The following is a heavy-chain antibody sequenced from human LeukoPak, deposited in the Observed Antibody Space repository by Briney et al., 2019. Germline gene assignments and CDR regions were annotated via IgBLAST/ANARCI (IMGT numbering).Heavy chain of an antibody. J-gene: IGHJ4*02. CDR3: ARVYQSAEYYFDY. CDR2: IYYTGST. CDR1: GGSIDSYY. V-gene: IGHV4-59*01. D-gene: IGHD2-2*01. Sequence: SETLSLTCTAWGGSIDSYYWSWIRQPPGKGLEWIGYIYYTGSTDYHPSLKSRVTISLDTSKNQFSLKLTSVTAADTAVYYCARVYQSAEYYFDYWGQGNLVSVSS.